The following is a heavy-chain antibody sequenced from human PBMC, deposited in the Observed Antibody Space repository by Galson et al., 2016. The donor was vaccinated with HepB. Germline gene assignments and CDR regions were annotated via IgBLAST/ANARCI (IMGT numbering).Heavy chain of an antibody. CDR3: AKTGGFAPKKILRNNYYYYALDV. CDR2: ISGAGTTT. CDR1: GFTFRSHS. J-gene: IGHJ6*02. D-gene: IGHD4-23*01. V-gene: IGHV3-23*01. Sequence: SLRLSCAASGFTFRSHSMNWVRQAPGKGLEWVAVISGAGTTTSYAGSVKGRFTISRDNSKNTLYLQMNSLGADDTSVYYCAKTGGFAPKKILRNNYYYYALDVWGQGTTVTVSS.